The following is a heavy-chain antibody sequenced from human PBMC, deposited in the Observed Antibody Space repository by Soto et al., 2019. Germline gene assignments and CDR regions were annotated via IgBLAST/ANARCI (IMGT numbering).Heavy chain of an antibody. CDR2: FDPEDGET. Sequence: ASVKVSCKVSGYTLTELSMHWVRQAPGKGLEWMGGFDPEDGETIYAQKFQGRVTMTEDTSTDTAYMELSSLRSEDTAVYHCATSAVGGGPFDVWGQGTTVTVSS. V-gene: IGHV1-24*01. D-gene: IGHD3-16*01. CDR3: ATSAVGGGPFDV. CDR1: GYTLTELS. J-gene: IGHJ6*02.